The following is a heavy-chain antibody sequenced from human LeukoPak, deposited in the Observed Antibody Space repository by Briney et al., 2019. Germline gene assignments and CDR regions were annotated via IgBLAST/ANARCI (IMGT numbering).Heavy chain of an antibody. D-gene: IGHD3-10*01. CDR3: ARVSSGITHND. J-gene: IGHJ4*02. CDR2: ISSSSNSI. CDR1: GFTFSSSS. Sequence: GGSLRLSCAASGFTFSSSSVHWVRQAPGKGLEWVSSISSSSNSIYYADSVKGRFTISRDNAKNSLYLQVNSLRAEDTAVYFCARVSSGITHNDWGQGTLVTVSS. V-gene: IGHV3-21*01.